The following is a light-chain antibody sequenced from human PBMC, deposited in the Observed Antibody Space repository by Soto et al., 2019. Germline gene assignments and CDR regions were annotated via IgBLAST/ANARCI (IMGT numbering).Light chain of an antibody. V-gene: IGKV2D-29*02. CDR1: QSLLHSDGKTY. J-gene: IGKJ2*01. CDR3: MQSVDLYT. Sequence: DIVMTQTPLSLSITPGQPASISCKSSQSLLHSDGKTYLYWYLQKPGQSPQLLIYEVSNRISGVPSRFSGSGSGTEFTLYISRVEAEDVGVYYCMQSVDLYTFGQGTKLEIK. CDR2: EVS.